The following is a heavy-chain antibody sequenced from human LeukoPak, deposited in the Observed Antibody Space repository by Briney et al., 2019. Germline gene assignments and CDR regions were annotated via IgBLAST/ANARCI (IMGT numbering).Heavy chain of an antibody. CDR2: INHSGST. CDR1: GGSFSGYY. V-gene: IGHV4-34*01. J-gene: IGHJ6*02. CDR3: ARGTRYCSSTSCYDYDGMDV. Sequence: SETLSLTCAVYGGSFSGYYWTWIRQPPGKGLELIGEINHSGSTNYNPSLKSRVTISVDTSKYQFPLKLTSLTAADTAVYYCARGTRYCSSTSCYDYDGMDVWGQGTTVTVSS. D-gene: IGHD2-2*01.